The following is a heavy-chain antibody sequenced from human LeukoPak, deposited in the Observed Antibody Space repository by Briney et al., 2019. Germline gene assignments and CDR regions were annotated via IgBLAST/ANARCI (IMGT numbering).Heavy chain of an antibody. CDR1: GFTFSSYA. Sequence: PGGSLRLSCAASGFTFSSYAMSWVRQAPGKGLEWVSDISGSGGSTNYADSVKGRFTISRDNSKNTLYLQMNSLRAEDTAVYYCAKANSGSYLGYFDYWGQGTLVTVSS. CDR2: ISGSGGST. D-gene: IGHD1-26*01. V-gene: IGHV3-23*01. J-gene: IGHJ4*02. CDR3: AKANSGSYLGYFDY.